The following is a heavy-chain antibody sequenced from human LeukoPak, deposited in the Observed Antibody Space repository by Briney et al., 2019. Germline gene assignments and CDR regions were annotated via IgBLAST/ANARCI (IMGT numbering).Heavy chain of an antibody. CDR3: ARDAQRGFDYSNSLQY. Sequence: GGSLRLSCAASGFTFSKFAMSWVRQAPGKGLEWVAVIWSDGTNKYYTDSVKGRFTISRDDSMKTLYLQMDSLRAEDTAIYFCARDAQRGFDYSNSLQYWGQGSLVTVSA. CDR2: IWSDGTNK. V-gene: IGHV3-33*07. J-gene: IGHJ4*02. CDR1: GFTFSKFA. D-gene: IGHD4-11*01.